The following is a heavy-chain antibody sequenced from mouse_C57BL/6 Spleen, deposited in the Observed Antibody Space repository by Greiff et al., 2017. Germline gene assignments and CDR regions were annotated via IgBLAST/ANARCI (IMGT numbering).Heavy chain of an antibody. Sequence: QVQLQQSGAELVRPGTSVKVSCKASGYAFTNYLLEWVKQRPGQGLEWIGVINPGSGGTNYNEKFKGKATLTADKSSSTAYMQLSSLTSEDSAVYFCARKNYYGSSYGYFDVWGTGTTVTVSS. CDR1: GYAFTNYL. CDR2: INPGSGGT. V-gene: IGHV1-54*01. CDR3: ARKNYYGSSYGYFDV. D-gene: IGHD1-1*01. J-gene: IGHJ1*03.